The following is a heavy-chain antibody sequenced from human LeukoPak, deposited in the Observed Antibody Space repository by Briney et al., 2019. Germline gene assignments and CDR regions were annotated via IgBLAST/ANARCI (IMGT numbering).Heavy chain of an antibody. V-gene: IGHV4-59*06. CDR1: GGSISSYY. CDR2: IYYSGST. D-gene: IGHD2-15*01. Sequence: SETLSLTCTVSGGSISSYYWSWIRQPPGKGLEWIGYIYYSGSTYYNPSLKSRVTISVDTSKNQFSLKLSSVTAADTAVYYCARRGPLLPSYNWFDPWGQGTLVTVSS. CDR3: ARRGPLLPSYNWFDP. J-gene: IGHJ5*02.